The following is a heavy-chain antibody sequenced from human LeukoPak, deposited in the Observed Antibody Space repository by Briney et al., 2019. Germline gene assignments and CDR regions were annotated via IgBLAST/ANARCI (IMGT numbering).Heavy chain of an antibody. D-gene: IGHD3-22*01. V-gene: IGHV3-33*01. CDR1: GFTFSSYG. J-gene: IGHJ4*02. CDR3: AREAYDSSDYYFDY. Sequence: GGSLRLSCAASGFTFSSYGMHWVRQAPGKGLEWVAVIWYDGSNKYYADSVKGRFTISRDNSKNTLYLQMNSLRAEDTAVYYCAREAYDSSDYYFDYWGQGTLVTVSS. CDR2: IWYDGSNK.